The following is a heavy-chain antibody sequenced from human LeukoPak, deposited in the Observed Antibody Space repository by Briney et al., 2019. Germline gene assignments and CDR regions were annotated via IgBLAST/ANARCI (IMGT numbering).Heavy chain of an antibody. V-gene: IGHV4-31*03. J-gene: IGHJ3*02. CDR3: ARGRTDYGDYEDAFDI. Sequence: SQTLSLTCTVSGGSISSGGYYWSWLRQHPGKGLEWIGYIYYSGSTYYNPSLKSRVTISVDTSKNQFSLKLSSVTAADTAVYYCARGRTDYGDYEDAFDIWGQGTMVTVSS. CDR2: IYYSGST. D-gene: IGHD4-17*01. CDR1: GGSISSGGYY.